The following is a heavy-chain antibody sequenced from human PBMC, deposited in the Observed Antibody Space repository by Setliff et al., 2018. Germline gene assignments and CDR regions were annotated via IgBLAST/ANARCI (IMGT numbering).Heavy chain of an antibody. CDR1: GESIRSNNW. D-gene: IGHD3-10*01. CDR3: ARAPGRNIRGDY. J-gene: IGHJ4*02. Sequence: SETLSLTCTVSGESIRSNNWWNWVRQPPGKGLEWIGDSYQSGTTNYNPSLKSRVTISADTSKNQFSLKLKSVTAADTAVYYCARAPGRNIRGDYWGQGALGTGSS. CDR2: SYQSGTT. V-gene: IGHV4-4*02.